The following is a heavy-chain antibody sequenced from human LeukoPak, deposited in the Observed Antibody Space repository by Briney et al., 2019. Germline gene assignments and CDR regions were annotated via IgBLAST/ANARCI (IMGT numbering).Heavy chain of an antibody. CDR2: INPNSGGT. Sequence: ASVKVSCKASGYTFTGYYMHWVRQAIGQGLEWMGWINPNSGGTNYAQNFQGRVTMTRDTSISTAYMELSRLRSDDTAVYYCARDLRSSSWYGPDYYYYSMDVWGQGTTVTVSS. CDR3: ARDLRSSSWYGPDYYYYSMDV. D-gene: IGHD6-13*01. CDR1: GYTFTGYY. V-gene: IGHV1-2*02. J-gene: IGHJ6*02.